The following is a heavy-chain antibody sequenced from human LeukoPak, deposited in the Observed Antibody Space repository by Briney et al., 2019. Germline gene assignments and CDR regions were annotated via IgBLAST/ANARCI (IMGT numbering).Heavy chain of an antibody. CDR2: FSHDGSST. D-gene: IGHD2-8*01. J-gene: IGHJ4*02. CDR3: TRPKWGLHYFDY. V-gene: IGHV3-30*19. Sequence: GGSLRLSCAASGFTFSSYGMHWARQAPGKGLEWVAVFSHDGSSTYYADSVKGRFTISRDNSKNTLHLQMNSLRADDTAVYYCTRPKWGLHYFDYWGQGALVTVSS. CDR1: GFTFSSYG.